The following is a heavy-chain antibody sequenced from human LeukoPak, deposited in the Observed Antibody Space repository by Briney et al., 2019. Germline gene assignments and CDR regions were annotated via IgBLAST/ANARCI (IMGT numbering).Heavy chain of an antibody. V-gene: IGHV3-30*04. CDR2: ISYDGSNK. Sequence: GRSLRLSCAASGFTFSSYAMHWVRQAPGKGLEWVAVISYDGSNKYYADSVKGRFTISRDNSKNTLYLQMNSLRAEDTAVYYCARDLSGYDFYYYYGMDVWGQGTTVTVSS. CDR3: ARDLSGYDFYYYYGMDV. D-gene: IGHD5-12*01. CDR1: GFTFSSYA. J-gene: IGHJ6*02.